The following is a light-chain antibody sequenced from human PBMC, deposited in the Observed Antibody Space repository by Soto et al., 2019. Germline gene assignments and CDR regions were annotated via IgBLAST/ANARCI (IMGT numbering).Light chain of an antibody. CDR1: QGITSA. Sequence: AIQLTQSPPSLSAFVGDRVTITCRASQGITSALAWYQQKPGKAPKLLISIASNLESGVPSRFSGTGSGTDFTLTISSLQPEDFATYFCQQFNSYPITFGQGTRLEIK. CDR2: IAS. CDR3: QQFNSYPIT. V-gene: IGKV1-13*02. J-gene: IGKJ5*01.